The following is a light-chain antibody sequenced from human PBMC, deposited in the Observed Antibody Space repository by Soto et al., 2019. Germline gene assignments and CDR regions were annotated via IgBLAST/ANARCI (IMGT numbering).Light chain of an antibody. J-gene: IGKJ4*01. Sequence: EIVLTQSPGTLPLSPGERATLSCRVSQSVSSSYLAWYQQKPGQAPRLLIYGASSRATGIPDRFSGSGSGTDFTLTISRLEPEDFAVYYCQQYGNSPLTFGGGTKVEIK. CDR2: GAS. CDR1: QSVSSSY. V-gene: IGKV3-20*01. CDR3: QQYGNSPLT.